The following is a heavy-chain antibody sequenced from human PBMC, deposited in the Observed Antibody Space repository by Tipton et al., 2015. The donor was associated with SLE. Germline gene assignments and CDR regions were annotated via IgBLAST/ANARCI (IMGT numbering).Heavy chain of an antibody. D-gene: IGHD4-11*01. V-gene: IGHV3-23*01. CDR1: GFTFSSYA. CDR3: AGARSNAYHNFVY. CDR2: ISGSGSST. Sequence: GSLRLSCAASGFTFSSYAMSWVRQAPGKGLEWVSGISGSGSSTYYADSLKGRFTISRDNSKNTLYLQMNSLRAEDTAVYYCAGARSNAYHNFVYWGQGTLVTVSS. J-gene: IGHJ4*02.